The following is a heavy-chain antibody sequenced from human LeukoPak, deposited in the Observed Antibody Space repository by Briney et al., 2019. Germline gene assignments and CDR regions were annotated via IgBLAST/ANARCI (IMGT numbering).Heavy chain of an antibody. CDR3: AKRVRYGSGNYHFDH. CDR2: ISDGGSST. Sequence: GGTLRLSCAASEFTFSTYGMSWVRQAPGKGLEWVSAISDGGSSTYYADSVKGRFTIPRDNSKNTLYLQMNSLTAEDTAVYYCAKRVRYGSGNYHFDHWGQGTLVTVSS. CDR1: EFTFSTYG. J-gene: IGHJ4*02. D-gene: IGHD3-10*01. V-gene: IGHV3-23*01.